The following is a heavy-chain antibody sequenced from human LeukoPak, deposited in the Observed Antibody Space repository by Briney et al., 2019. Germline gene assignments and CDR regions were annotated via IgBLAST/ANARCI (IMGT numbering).Heavy chain of an antibody. J-gene: IGHJ4*02. CDR1: GFTFSSYA. CDR2: ISGSGGST. V-gene: IGHV3-23*01. D-gene: IGHD6-13*01. Sequence: GGSLRLSCAASGFTFSSYAMSWVRQAPGKGLEWVSAISGSGGSTYYADSVKGRFTISRDNSKSTLYLQMNSLRAEDTAVYYCAKDLSGSWPHRPYDYWGQGTLVTVSS. CDR3: AKDLSGSWPHRPYDY.